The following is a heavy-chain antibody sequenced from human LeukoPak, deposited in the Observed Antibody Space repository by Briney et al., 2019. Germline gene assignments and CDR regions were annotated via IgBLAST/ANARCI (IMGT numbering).Heavy chain of an antibody. CDR3: ARDGDTAMVSSQNAFDI. CDR2: IYYSGST. Sequence: SETLSLTCTVSGGSISSSSYYWGWIRQPPGKGLEWIGSIYYSGSTYYNPSLKSRVTISVDTSKNQFSLKLSSVTAADTAVYYCARDGDTAMVSSQNAFDIWGQGTMVTVSS. V-gene: IGHV4-39*07. J-gene: IGHJ3*02. CDR1: GGSISSSSYY. D-gene: IGHD5-18*01.